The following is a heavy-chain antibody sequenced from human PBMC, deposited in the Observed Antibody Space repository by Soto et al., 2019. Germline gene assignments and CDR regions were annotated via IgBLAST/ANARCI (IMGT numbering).Heavy chain of an antibody. J-gene: IGHJ4*02. CDR2: IIPIFGTA. CDR1: GGTFSNYA. CDR3: VRLGGRKLDILAGPQY. Sequence: QVQLVQSGAEVKKPGSSVKVSCKASGGTFSNYAISWVRQAPGQGLEWMGVIIPIFGTANYPQKFQGRVTITAEESLPTACLETSSLRSDETAVYYCVRLGGRKLDILAGPQYWGQGTLVTVSS. D-gene: IGHD3-9*01. V-gene: IGHV1-69*01.